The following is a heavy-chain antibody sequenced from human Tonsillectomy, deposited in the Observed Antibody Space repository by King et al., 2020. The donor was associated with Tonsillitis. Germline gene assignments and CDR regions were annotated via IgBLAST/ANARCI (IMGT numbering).Heavy chain of an antibody. Sequence: VQLVESGGGLVQPGGSLRLSCAASGFTVSDTYMSWVRQAPGKGLEWVSVIYSGGSTYYAGSVRGRFTVSRDNSKNTVYLQMNSLRAEDTAVYYCEGTPTSIAVAGDTYFYFMDVWGKGTTVTVAS. V-gene: IGHV3-66*01. J-gene: IGHJ6*03. CDR3: EGTPTSIAVAGDTYFYFMDV. CDR2: IYSGGST. CDR1: GFTVSDTY. D-gene: IGHD6-19*01.